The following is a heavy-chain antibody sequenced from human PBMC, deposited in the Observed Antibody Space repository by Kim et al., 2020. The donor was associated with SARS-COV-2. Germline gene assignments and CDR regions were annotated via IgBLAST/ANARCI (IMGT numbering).Heavy chain of an antibody. CDR2: IHYSGST. CDR1: GGSISSSSYY. V-gene: IGHV4-39*01. CDR3: ARPTSSSWFTFDY. Sequence: SETLSLTCTVSGGSISSSSYYWGWIRQPPGKGLEWIGSIHYSGSTYYNPSLNSRVTISVNTYKNQFYLKLSSVTAADTAVYYYARPTSSSWFTFDYWGQG. J-gene: IGHJ4*02. D-gene: IGHD6-13*01.